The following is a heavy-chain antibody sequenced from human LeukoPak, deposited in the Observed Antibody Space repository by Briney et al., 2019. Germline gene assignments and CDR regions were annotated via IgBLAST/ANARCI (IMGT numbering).Heavy chain of an antibody. J-gene: IGHJ4*02. CDR2: ISYSGST. V-gene: IGHV4-59*01. Sequence: KPSETLSLTRTVSGGSISSYYWSWIRQPPGRGLEWIGYISYSGSTKYNPSLKSRVTISLDTSKNQFSLRLSSVTAADTAVYYCARDGDSNGYTTVPFDHWGQGTLVTVST. CDR1: GGSISSYY. CDR3: ARDGDSNGYTTVPFDH. D-gene: IGHD3-22*01.